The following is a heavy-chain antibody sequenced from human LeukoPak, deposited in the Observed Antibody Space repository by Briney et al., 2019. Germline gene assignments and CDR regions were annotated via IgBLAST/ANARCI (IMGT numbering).Heavy chain of an antibody. V-gene: IGHV4-4*07. D-gene: IGHD3-3*01. CDR2: IYTSGST. CDR3: ARVTRITIFGVERWAFDY. CDR1: GGSISSYY. J-gene: IGHJ4*02. Sequence: SETLSLTCTVSGGSISSYYWSWIRQPAGKGLEWIGRIYTSGSTNYNPSLKSRVTMSVDTSKNQFSLKLSSVTAADTAVYYCARVTRITIFGVERWAFDYWGQGTLVTASS.